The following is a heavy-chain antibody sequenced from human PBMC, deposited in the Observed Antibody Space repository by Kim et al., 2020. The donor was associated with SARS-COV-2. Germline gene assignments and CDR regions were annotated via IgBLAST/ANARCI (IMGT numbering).Heavy chain of an antibody. V-gene: IGHV3-48*03. CDR1: GFTFSSYE. CDR3: ARDSFLEWFPGIDP. Sequence: GGSLRLSCAASGFTFSSYEMNWVRQAPGKGLEWVSYISSSGSTIYYADSVKGRFTISRDNAKNSLYLQMNSLRAEDTAVYYCARDSFLEWFPGIDPWGQGTLVTVSS. CDR2: ISSSGSTI. D-gene: IGHD3-3*01. J-gene: IGHJ5*02.